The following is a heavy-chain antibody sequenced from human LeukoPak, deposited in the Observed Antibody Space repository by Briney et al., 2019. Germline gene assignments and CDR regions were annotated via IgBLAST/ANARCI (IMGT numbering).Heavy chain of an antibody. J-gene: IGHJ4*02. CDR2: ISGSGSTI. V-gene: IGHV3-11*01. CDR1: GFTFSDYY. Sequence: GGSLRLSCAASGFTFSDYYMSWIRQAPGKGLEWVSYISGSGSTIYYADSVKGRFTIPRDNAKNSLYLQMNSLRAEDTAVYYCARGIQLWHYYFDYWGQGTLVTVSS. D-gene: IGHD5-18*01. CDR3: ARGIQLWHYYFDY.